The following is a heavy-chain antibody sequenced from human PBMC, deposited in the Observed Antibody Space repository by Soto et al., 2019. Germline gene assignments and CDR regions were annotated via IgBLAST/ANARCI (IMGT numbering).Heavy chain of an antibody. D-gene: IGHD3-22*01. CDR1: GVSLTSHY. CDR3: ARLRDRSGTASIYNGMDV. CDR2: IYYSGST. Sequence: LSLTCRVSGVSLTSHYWTWIRQSPGKGLEWIGYIYYSGSTNYSPSLKSRLTMSIDTPSNQFSLNLSSVTAADTAIYYCARLRDRSGTASIYNGMDVWGPGTMVTVSS. J-gene: IGHJ6*02. V-gene: IGHV4-59*11.